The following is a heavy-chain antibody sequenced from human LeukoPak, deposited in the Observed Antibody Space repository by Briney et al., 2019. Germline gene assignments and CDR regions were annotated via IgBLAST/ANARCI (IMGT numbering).Heavy chain of an antibody. CDR1: GGSFSGYY. V-gene: IGHV4-34*01. Sequence: SETLSLTCAVYGGSFSGYYWSWIRQPPGKGLEWIGEINHSGSTNYNLSLKSRVTISVDTSKNQFSLKLSSVTAADTAVYYCARGPGGLRLGHPNDYWGQGTLVTVSS. J-gene: IGHJ4*02. CDR3: ARGPGGLRLGHPNDY. D-gene: IGHD3-16*01. CDR2: INHSGST.